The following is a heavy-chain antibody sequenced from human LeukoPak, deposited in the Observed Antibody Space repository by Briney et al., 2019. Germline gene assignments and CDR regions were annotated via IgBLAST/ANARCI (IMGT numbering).Heavy chain of an antibody. Sequence: GGSLRLSCAASGFTFSSYGMHWVRQAPGKGLEWVAFIRYDGSNKYYADSVKGRFTISRDNSKNTLYLQMNSLRAEDTAVYYCARDRKPYLEALRRGDYFDYWGQGTLVTVSS. J-gene: IGHJ4*02. CDR2: IRYDGSNK. CDR1: GFTFSSYG. D-gene: IGHD3-16*01. V-gene: IGHV3-30*02. CDR3: ARDRKPYLEALRRGDYFDY.